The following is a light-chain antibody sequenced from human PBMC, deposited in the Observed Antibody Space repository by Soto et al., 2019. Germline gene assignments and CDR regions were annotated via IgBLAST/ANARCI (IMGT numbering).Light chain of an antibody. Sequence: AIQLTQSPSSLSASVGDRVTIACRTGQDIGTALAWYRQKPGRAPELLIYSASTLHTGVSSRFAGGGSATDFTLTISSLQPEDCADYFCQQFKHSPLTFGGGTKVQI. CDR3: QQFKHSPLT. J-gene: IGKJ4*01. V-gene: IGKV1D-13*01. CDR2: SAS. CDR1: QDIGTA.